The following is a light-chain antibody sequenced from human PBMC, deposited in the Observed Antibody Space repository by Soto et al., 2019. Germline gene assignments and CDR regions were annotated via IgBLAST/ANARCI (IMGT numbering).Light chain of an antibody. J-gene: IGKJ3*01. Sequence: EIVMTQSPATLSVSPGERATLSCRASQSVSSNLAWYQQKPGQAPRLLIYGTSSRATGDPARFSGSGSGTELTLTIISLQSEDFAVYYCQQYNSWPAFTFGPGTKVDIK. CDR3: QQYNSWPAFT. V-gene: IGKV3-15*01. CDR2: GTS. CDR1: QSVSSN.